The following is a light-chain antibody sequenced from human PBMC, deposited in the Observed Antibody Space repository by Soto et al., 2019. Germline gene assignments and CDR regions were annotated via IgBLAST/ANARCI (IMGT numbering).Light chain of an antibody. Sequence: SYELTQSPSVSVSPGQTASITCSGDKLGDKYACWYQQKPGQSPVLVIYQDNKRPSGIPERFSGSNSGNTATLTISGTQAMDEADYYCQAWDRSTAVFGGGTKLAVL. CDR3: QAWDRSTAV. J-gene: IGLJ3*02. CDR1: KLGDKY. CDR2: QDN. V-gene: IGLV3-1*01.